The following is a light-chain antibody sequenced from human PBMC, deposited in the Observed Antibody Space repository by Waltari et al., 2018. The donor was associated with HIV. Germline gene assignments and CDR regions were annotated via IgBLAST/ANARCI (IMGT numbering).Light chain of an antibody. V-gene: IGKV3-11*01. CDR1: QSVSTY. CDR3: FQNYFYPRT. Sequence: EIVLTQSPATLSLSPGERATLSSRASQSVSTYLAWYQQKPGQAPRLLIYDASNRATGIPARFSGSGSGTDFTLTISSLQPEDFATYYCFQNYFYPRTFGQGTRVEV. J-gene: IGKJ1*01. CDR2: DAS.